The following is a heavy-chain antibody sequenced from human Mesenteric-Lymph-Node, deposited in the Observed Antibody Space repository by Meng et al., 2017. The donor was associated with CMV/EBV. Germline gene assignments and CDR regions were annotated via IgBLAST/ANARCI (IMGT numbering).Heavy chain of an antibody. CDR2: INPNSGGT. J-gene: IGHJ4*02. CDR1: GYDVTGYY. V-gene: IGHV1-2*06. CDR3: ARDIGFSSSHNNG. Sequence: KASGYDVTGYYMHWVRQAPGQGLEWMGRINPNSGGTNYAQKFQGRVTMTRDTSISTAYMELSRLRSDDTAVYYCARDIGFSSSHNNGWGQGTLVTVSS. D-gene: IGHD6-13*01.